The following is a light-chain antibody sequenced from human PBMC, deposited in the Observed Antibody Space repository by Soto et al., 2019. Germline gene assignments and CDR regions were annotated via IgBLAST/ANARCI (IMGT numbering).Light chain of an antibody. Sequence: DIQMTQSPSTLSASVVDRVTITCRASQSIGTWLAWYQQKPGKAPKLLIYDASTLESGVPSRFSGSGSGTEFTLTISSLQPEDFATYYCQKYDSAPRTFGQGTKVDIK. V-gene: IGKV1-5*01. CDR3: QKYDSAPRT. CDR2: DAS. J-gene: IGKJ1*01. CDR1: QSIGTW.